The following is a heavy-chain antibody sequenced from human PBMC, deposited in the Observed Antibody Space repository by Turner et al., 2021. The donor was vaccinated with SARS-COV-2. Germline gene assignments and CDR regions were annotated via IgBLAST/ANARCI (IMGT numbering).Heavy chain of an antibody. CDR3: LCRFGYGYYYYGMDV. CDR2: IYYSGST. D-gene: IGHD3-22*01. Sequence: LSLTCPAFGGSISSSTYYWGWIRQPPGKGLEWIGNIYYSGSTYYNPSLKSGVTISVDTSKNLFKQKTAYVTVAGMEFRRGLCRFGYGYYYYGMDVWGQGTTVTVSS. CDR1: GGSISSSTYY. J-gene: IGHJ6*02. V-gene: IGHV4-39*06.